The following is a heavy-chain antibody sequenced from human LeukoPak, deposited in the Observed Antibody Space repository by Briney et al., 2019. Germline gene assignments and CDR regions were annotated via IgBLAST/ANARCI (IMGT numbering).Heavy chain of an antibody. CDR3: ARDTFGSSLYYFDN. CDR1: GFTFSIYT. J-gene: IGHJ4*02. Sequence: GGSLRLSCEASGFTFSIYTMNWVRQAPGKGLEWVSSISGSSSYSCYADSLKGRFTISRDNAKNSLYLQMNSLRAEDTAVYYCARDTFGSSLYYFDNWGQGTLVTVSS. D-gene: IGHD6-13*01. CDR2: ISGSSSYS. V-gene: IGHV3-21*01.